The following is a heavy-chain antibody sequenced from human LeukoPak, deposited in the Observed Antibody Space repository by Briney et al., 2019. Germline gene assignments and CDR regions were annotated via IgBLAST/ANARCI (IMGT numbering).Heavy chain of an antibody. J-gene: IGHJ6*03. D-gene: IGHD6-6*01. CDR2: INHSGST. V-gene: IGHV4-34*01. Sequence: SETLSLTCAVYGGSFSGYYWSWIRQPPGKGLEWIGEINHSGSTNYNPSLKSRVTISVDTSKNQFSLKLSSVTAADTAVYYCARIHIAARYYYYYYMDVWGKGTTVTVSS. CDR1: GGSFSGYY. CDR3: ARIHIAARYYYYYYMDV.